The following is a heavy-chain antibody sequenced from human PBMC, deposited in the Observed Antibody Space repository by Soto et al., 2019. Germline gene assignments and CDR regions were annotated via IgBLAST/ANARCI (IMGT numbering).Heavy chain of an antibody. J-gene: IGHJ4*02. Sequence: SVKVSCKASGGTFSSYAISWVRQAPGQGLEWMGGIIPIFGTANYAQKFQGRVTITADESTSTAYMELSSLRSEDTAVYYCARDEYYDSSGYYDYWGQGTLVTVSS. V-gene: IGHV1-69*13. CDR2: IIPIFGTA. CDR1: GGTFSSYA. CDR3: ARDEYYDSSGYYDY. D-gene: IGHD3-22*01.